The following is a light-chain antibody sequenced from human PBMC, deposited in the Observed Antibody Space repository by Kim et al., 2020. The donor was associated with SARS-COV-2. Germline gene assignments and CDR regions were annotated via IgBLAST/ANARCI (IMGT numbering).Light chain of an antibody. CDR3: QQRSNWPRYT. Sequence: EIVLTQSPDTLSLSPGERATLSCRASQSVSSYLAWYQQPPGQAPRLLIYDASNRATGIPARFSGSGSGTDFTLTISSLEPEDFAVYYCQQRSNWPRYTFGQGTKLEI. CDR1: QSVSSY. CDR2: DAS. V-gene: IGKV3-11*01. J-gene: IGKJ2*01.